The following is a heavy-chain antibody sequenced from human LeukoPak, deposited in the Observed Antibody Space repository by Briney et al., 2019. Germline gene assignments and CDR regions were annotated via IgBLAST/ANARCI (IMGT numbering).Heavy chain of an antibody. Sequence: SETLSLTCTVSGGSISSYYWSWIRQPAGKGLEWIGRIYTSGSTNYNPSLKRRVTISVDKSKNQFSLKLSSVTAADTAVYYCARVRYYDSSGYYYFDYWGQGTLVTVSS. CDR3: ARVRYYDSSGYYYFDY. J-gene: IGHJ4*02. CDR2: IYTSGST. D-gene: IGHD3-22*01. CDR1: GGSISSYY. V-gene: IGHV4-4*07.